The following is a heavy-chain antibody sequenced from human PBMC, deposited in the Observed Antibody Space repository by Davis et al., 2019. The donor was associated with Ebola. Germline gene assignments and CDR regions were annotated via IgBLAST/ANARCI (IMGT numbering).Heavy chain of an antibody. D-gene: IGHD4-17*01. CDR1: GYSFTSYW. CDR3: ARGDYGDRTFDY. J-gene: IGHJ4*02. Sequence: EESLKISCKGSGYSFTSYWIGWVRQMPGKGLEWMGRIDPSDSYTNYSPSFQGHVTISADKSISTAYLQWSSLKASDTAMYYCARGDYGDRTFDYWGQGTLVTVSS. CDR2: IDPSDSYT. V-gene: IGHV5-10-1*01.